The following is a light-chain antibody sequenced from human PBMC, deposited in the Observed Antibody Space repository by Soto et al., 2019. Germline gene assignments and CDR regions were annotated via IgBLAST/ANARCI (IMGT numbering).Light chain of an antibody. V-gene: IGKV1-39*01. CDR3: QQSNSLPPT. J-gene: IGKJ1*01. CDR1: QSISSN. CDR2: TAA. Sequence: DIQMTQSPSSLSASVGDRVTITCRASQSISSNLNWYQQKPGKAPKLLIYTAASLQSGVPSRFSGSGSGTDFTLTIASLQFEDFATYYCQQSNSLPPTFGQGTKVEIK.